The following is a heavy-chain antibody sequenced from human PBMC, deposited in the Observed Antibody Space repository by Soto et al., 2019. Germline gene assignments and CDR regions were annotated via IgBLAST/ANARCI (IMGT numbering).Heavy chain of an antibody. Sequence: QVQLVQSGAEVKKPGASVKVSCKASGYTFTGYYMHWVRQAPGQGLEWMGWINPNSGGTNYAQKFQGWVTMTWDTYISTAYMELSRLRSDDTAVYYCARDGDSFDSSGYFFLAPPNNWFDPWGQGTLVTVSS. V-gene: IGHV1-2*04. CDR2: INPNSGGT. CDR1: GYTFTGYY. J-gene: IGHJ5*02. D-gene: IGHD3-22*01. CDR3: ARDGDSFDSSGYFFLAPPNNWFDP.